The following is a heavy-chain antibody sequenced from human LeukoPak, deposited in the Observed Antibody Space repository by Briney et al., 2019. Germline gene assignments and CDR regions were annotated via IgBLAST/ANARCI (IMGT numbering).Heavy chain of an antibody. D-gene: IGHD3-10*01. V-gene: IGHV3-7*01. CDR2: IKQDGSEK. Sequence: GGSLRLSCAASGFTFSSYWMSWVRQAPGKGLEWAANIKQDGSEKYYVDSVKGRFTISRDNAKNSLYLQMNSLRAEDTAVYYCARELKYYYGSGSALWGQGTMVTVSS. J-gene: IGHJ3*01. CDR3: ARELKYYYGSGSAL. CDR1: GFTFSSYW.